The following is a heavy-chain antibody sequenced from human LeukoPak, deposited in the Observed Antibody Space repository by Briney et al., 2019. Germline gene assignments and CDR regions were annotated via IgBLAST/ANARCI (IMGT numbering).Heavy chain of an antibody. Sequence: GGSLRLSCAASGFSVRSNYMSWVRQAPGKRLESVAVIHGGGTTLYADSVKGRFTISRDDSKNTLSLQMNSLRDGDTALYYCVKSYSGWTGQSWGQGTQVTVSS. D-gene: IGHD6-19*01. CDR3: VKSYSGWTGQS. V-gene: IGHV3-66*01. CDR2: IHGGGTT. J-gene: IGHJ5*02. CDR1: GFSVRSNY.